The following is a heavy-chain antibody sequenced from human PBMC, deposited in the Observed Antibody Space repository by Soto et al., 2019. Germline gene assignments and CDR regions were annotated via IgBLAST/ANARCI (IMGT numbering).Heavy chain of an antibody. CDR3: AKDRYPSWRAYYFES. CDR1: GFTFEGYA. V-gene: IGHV3-9*01. D-gene: IGHD3-3*01. CDR2: ISSNSGHR. Sequence: DVLLVESGGGLVQPGRSLRLSCAASGFTFEGYAMHWVRQVPGKGLEWVSGISSNSGHRLYADSVKGRFTISRDNAKNSLYLQLNSLRPDDTALSYCAKDRYPSWRAYYFESWGQGTLVTVSS. J-gene: IGHJ4*02.